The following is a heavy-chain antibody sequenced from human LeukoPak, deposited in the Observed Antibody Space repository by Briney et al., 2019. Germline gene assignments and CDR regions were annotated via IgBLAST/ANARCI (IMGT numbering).Heavy chain of an antibody. CDR3: TRDRYSSVWYLFDF. Sequence: ASVKVSCKASGYTFTSYYIHWVRQAPGQGLEGMGMINPSGGGTGYAQKFQGRVTMTRDTSTRTVYMELSSLRSEDTAMYYCTRDRYSSVWYLFDFWGQGTLVTVSS. CDR1: GYTFTSYY. V-gene: IGHV1-46*01. J-gene: IGHJ4*02. D-gene: IGHD6-19*01. CDR2: INPSGGGT.